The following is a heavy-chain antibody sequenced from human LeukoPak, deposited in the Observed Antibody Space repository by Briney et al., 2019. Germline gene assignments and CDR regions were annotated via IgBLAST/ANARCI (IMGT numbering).Heavy chain of an antibody. J-gene: IGHJ4*02. CDR3: ARVLGYCSSTSCYEYYFDY. CDR1: GFTFYDYG. Sequence: PGGSLRLSCAASGFTFYDYGMSWVRPAPGKGLEWVSGLNWNGGSTGYADCVKGRFTISRDNAKNSLYLQMNSLRAEDTALYYCARVLGYCSSTSCYEYYFDYWGQGTLVTVSS. CDR2: LNWNGGST. V-gene: IGHV3-20*04. D-gene: IGHD2-2*01.